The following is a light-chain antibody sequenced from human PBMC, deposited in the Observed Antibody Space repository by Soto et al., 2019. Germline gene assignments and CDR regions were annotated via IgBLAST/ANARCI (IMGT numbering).Light chain of an antibody. CDR2: GAS. Sequence: EIVMTHSPSTLSLSPVERATLSCGASQSVRGNLAWYQQKPGQSPRLLIYGASSRATGIPARFSGSGSGTEFTLTISSLQSEDFAVYYCQQYNNWPFITFGQGTRLEIK. J-gene: IGKJ5*01. V-gene: IGKV3-15*01. CDR3: QQYNNWPFIT. CDR1: QSVRGN.